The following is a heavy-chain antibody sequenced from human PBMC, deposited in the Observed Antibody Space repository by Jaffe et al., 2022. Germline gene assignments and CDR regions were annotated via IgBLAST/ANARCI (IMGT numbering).Heavy chain of an antibody. CDR1: GYTFTSYA. J-gene: IGHJ3*02. CDR3: ARDPVRCSGGSCYSKGEGAFDI. D-gene: IGHD2-15*01. CDR2: INAGNGNT. Sequence: QVQLVQSGAEVKKPGASVKVSCKASGYTFTSYAMHWVRQAPGQRLEWMGWINAGNGNTKYSQKFQGRVTITRDTSASTAYMELSSLRSEDTAVYYCARDPVRCSGGSCYSKGEGAFDIWGQGTMVTVSS. V-gene: IGHV1-3*01.